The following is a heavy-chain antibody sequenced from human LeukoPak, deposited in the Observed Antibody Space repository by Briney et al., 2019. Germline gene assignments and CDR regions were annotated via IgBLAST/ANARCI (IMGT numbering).Heavy chain of an antibody. Sequence: PSETLSLTCTVSGGSFSSSSYYWGWIRQPPGKGLEWIGSMYYSGSTYYNASLRSRVTISVDTSKNQFSLKLSSVTAADTAVYYCARHFDRDGYKNNAFDIWGQGTMVTVSS. V-gene: IGHV4-39*01. D-gene: IGHD5-24*01. CDR3: ARHFDRDGYKNNAFDI. J-gene: IGHJ3*02. CDR1: GGSFSSSSYY. CDR2: MYYSGST.